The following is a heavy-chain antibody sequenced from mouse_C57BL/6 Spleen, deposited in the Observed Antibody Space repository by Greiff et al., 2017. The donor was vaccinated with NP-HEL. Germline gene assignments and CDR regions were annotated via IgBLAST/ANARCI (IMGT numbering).Heavy chain of an antibody. J-gene: IGHJ1*03. CDR3: AGGGFDV. CDR2: ISSGSSTI. Sequence: EVMLVESGGGLVKPGGSLKLSCAASGFTFSDYGMHWVRQASEKGLEWVAYISSGSSTIYYADTVKGRFTISRDNAKNTLFLQMTSLRSEDTAMYYCAGGGFDVWGTGTTVTVSS. CDR1: GFTFSDYG. V-gene: IGHV5-17*01.